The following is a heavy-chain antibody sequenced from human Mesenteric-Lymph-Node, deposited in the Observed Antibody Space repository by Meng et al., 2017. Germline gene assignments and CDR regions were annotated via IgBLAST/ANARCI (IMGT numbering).Heavy chain of an antibody. CDR1: GDSISNGEYY. V-gene: IGHV4-30-4*08. CDR2: IYYSGST. D-gene: IGHD2-21*01. Sequence: QGQLLESGPRLVKPSETLSLTCTVSGDSISNGEYYWSWIRQPPGKGLEWIGYIYYSGSTYYNPSLKSRVTISVDTSKNQFSLNLNSMTAADTAVYYCASFDHIPRRNYFDYWGQGTLVTVSS. J-gene: IGHJ4*02. CDR3: ASFDHIPRRNYFDY.